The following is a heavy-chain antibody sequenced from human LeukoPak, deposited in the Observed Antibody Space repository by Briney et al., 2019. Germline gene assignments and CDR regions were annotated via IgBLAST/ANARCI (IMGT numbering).Heavy chain of an antibody. D-gene: IGHD2-2*02. CDR2: FYPEDGET. J-gene: IGHJ6*04. CDR3: ATSHFCSSTSCYNHYYYYGMDV. CDR1: GYTLTELS. V-gene: IGHV1-24*01. Sequence: ASVKVSCKVSGYTLTELSMHWVRQAPGKGLEWMGGFYPEDGETVYAQKFQGRVTMTEDTSTDTAYMELSSLRSEDTAVYYCATSHFCSSTSCYNHYYYYGMDVWGKGTTVTVSS.